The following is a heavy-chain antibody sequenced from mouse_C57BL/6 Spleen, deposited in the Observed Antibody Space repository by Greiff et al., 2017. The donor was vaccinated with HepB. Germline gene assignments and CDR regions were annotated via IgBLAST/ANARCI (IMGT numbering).Heavy chain of an antibody. CDR2: INPSSGYT. V-gene: IGHV1-4*01. Sequence: QVQLKESGAELARPGASVKMSCKASGYTFTSYTMHWVKQRPGQGLEWIGYINPSSGYTKYNQKFKDKATLTADKSSSTAYMQLSSLTSEDSAVYYCARERGNYDVDYWGQGTTLTVSS. J-gene: IGHJ2*01. D-gene: IGHD2-1*01. CDR1: GYTFTSYT. CDR3: ARERGNYDVDY.